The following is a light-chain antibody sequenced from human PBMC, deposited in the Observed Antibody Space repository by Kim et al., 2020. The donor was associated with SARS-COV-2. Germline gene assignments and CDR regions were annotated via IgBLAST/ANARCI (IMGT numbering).Light chain of an antibody. Sequence: QGQTARITWSGDELGDKYVCWYQQKPGQSPVLVIYQDNKWPSGIPGRFSGSNSGNTATLTISGTQALDEADYYCQAWDSSTSSWVFGGGTQLTVL. CDR2: QDN. CDR1: ELGDKY. J-gene: IGLJ3*02. V-gene: IGLV3-1*01. CDR3: QAWDSSTSSWV.